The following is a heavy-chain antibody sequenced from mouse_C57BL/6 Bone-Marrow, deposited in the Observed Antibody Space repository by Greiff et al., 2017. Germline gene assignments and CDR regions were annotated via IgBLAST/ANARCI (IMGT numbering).Heavy chain of an antibody. Sequence: QVQLKQSGAELARPGASVKLSCKASGYTFTSYGISWVKQRTGQGLEWIGEIYPRSGNTYYNEKFKGKATLNADKSSSTAYMELRSLTSEDAAVYFCARLDYDRAYWGQGTLVTVSA. D-gene: IGHD2-4*01. CDR3: ARLDYDRAY. J-gene: IGHJ3*01. CDR2: IYPRSGNT. CDR1: GYTFTSYG. V-gene: IGHV1-81*01.